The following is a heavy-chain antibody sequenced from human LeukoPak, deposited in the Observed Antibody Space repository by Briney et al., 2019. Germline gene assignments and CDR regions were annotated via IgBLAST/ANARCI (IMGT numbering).Heavy chain of an antibody. CDR1: GGSISSYY. J-gene: IGHJ3*02. CDR3: ARDCSSTSCSDALDI. V-gene: IGHV4-4*07. Sequence: PSETLSLTCTVSGGSISSYYWSWIRQPAGKGLEWIGRIYTSGSTNYNPSLKSRVTMSVDTSKNQFSLKLSSVTAADTAVYYCARDCSSTSCSDALDIWGQGTMVTVSS. D-gene: IGHD2-2*01. CDR2: IYTSGST.